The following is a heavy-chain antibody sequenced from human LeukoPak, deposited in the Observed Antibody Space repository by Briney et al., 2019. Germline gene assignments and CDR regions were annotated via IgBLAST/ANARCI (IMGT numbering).Heavy chain of an antibody. D-gene: IGHD3-10*01. CDR3: AAESYYMDV. V-gene: IGHV3-9*01. Sequence: PGRSLRLSCAASGFTFDDYAMHWVRQAPGNGLDWVSGISWNSGSIGYADSVKGRFTISRDNAKNSLYLQMNSLRAEDTALYYCAAESYYMDVWGKGTTVTVSS. CDR2: ISWNSGSI. J-gene: IGHJ6*03. CDR1: GFTFDDYA.